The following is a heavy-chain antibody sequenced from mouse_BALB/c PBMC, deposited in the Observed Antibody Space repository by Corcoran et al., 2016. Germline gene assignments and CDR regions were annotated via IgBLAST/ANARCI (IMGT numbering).Heavy chain of an antibody. J-gene: IGHJ4*01. CDR3: ARRGTTIDLYAMDY. CDR1: DYTFTDYI. V-gene: IGHV1-62-2*01. Sequence: VQLQQSGAVLVKPGASVKLSCKAADYTFTDYIIPWLKQRSGQGLGWIGWFYPGSGRIKYNEKFKDKATLTADKSSSTDDMELSRLTSEDSAVYFCARRGTTIDLYAMDYWGQGTSVTVSS. D-gene: IGHD1-1*01. CDR2: FYPGSGRI.